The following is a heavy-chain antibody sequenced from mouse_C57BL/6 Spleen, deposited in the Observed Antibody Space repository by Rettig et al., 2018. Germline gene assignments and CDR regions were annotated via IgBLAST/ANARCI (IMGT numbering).Heavy chain of an antibody. Sequence: SGPELVKPGASVKISCKASGYTFTDYYMNWVKQSHGKSLEWIGDINPNNGGTSYNQKFKGKATLTVDKSSSTAYMELRSLTSEDSAVYYCARGGNLYYFDYWGQGTTLTVSS. D-gene: IGHD2-1*01. CDR1: GYTFTDYY. CDR3: ARGGNLYYFDY. V-gene: IGHV1-26*01. CDR2: INPNNGGT. J-gene: IGHJ2*01.